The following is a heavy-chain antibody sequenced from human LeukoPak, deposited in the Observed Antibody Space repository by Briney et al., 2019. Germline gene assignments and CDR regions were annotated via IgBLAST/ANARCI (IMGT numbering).Heavy chain of an antibody. D-gene: IGHD3-22*01. V-gene: IGHV4-59*01. CDR3: ARVDYDSSGYYYGGYWYFDL. Sequence: SETLSLTCAVYGGSFSGYYWSWIRQPPGKGLEWIGYIYYSGSTNYNPSLKSRVTISVDTSKNQFSLKLSSVTAADTAVYYCARVDYDSSGYYYGGYWYFDLWGRGTLVTVSS. J-gene: IGHJ2*01. CDR1: GGSFSGYY. CDR2: IYYSGST.